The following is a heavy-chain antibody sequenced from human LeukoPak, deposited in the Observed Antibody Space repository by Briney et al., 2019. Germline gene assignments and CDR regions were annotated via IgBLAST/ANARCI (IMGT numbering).Heavy chain of an antibody. D-gene: IGHD3-22*01. CDR1: GFTFSSYA. Sequence: GGSLRLSCAVSGFTFSSYAMSWVRQAPGKGLEWVSAISGSGGSTYYADSVKGRFTISRDNSKNTLYLQMNSLRAEDTAVYYCAKGSYYYDSSGYSKFDYWGQGTLVTVSS. CDR2: ISGSGGST. V-gene: IGHV3-23*01. J-gene: IGHJ4*02. CDR3: AKGSYYYDSSGYSKFDY.